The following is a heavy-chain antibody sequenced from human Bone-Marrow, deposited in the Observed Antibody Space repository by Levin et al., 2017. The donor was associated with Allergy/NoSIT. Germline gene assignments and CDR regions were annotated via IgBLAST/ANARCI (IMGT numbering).Heavy chain of an antibody. V-gene: IGHV3-73*01. Sequence: PGGSLRLSCAASGFTFSGSAMHWVRQASGKGLEWVGRIRSKANSYATAYAASVKGRFTISRDDSKNTAYLQMNSLKTEDTAVYYCTRPQLLNDDILTGYYWYFDLWGRGTLVTVSS. CDR2: IRSKANSYAT. CDR1: GFTFSGSA. J-gene: IGHJ2*01. CDR3: TRPQLLNDDILTGYYWYFDL. D-gene: IGHD3-9*01.